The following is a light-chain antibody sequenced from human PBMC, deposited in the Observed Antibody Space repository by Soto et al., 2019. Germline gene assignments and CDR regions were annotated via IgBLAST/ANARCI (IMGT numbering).Light chain of an antibody. CDR1: ISDVGGYDR. V-gene: IGLV2-14*01. CDR2: EVY. Sequence: QSVLTQPASVSGSPGQSITISCTGTISDVGGYDRVSWYQHHPGKAPKLLIFEVYNRPSGISDRFSGSKSGDTASLTISGLQAEDEADYYCISYIPSTTTHWVFGGGTKVTVL. CDR3: ISYIPSTTTHWV. J-gene: IGLJ3*02.